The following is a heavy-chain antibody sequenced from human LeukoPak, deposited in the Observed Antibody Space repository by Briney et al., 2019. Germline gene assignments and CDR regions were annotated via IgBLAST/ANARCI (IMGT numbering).Heavy chain of an antibody. D-gene: IGHD6-19*01. V-gene: IGHV1-46*01. CDR3: AREHSSGWYVFDY. J-gene: IGHJ4*02. Sequence: ASVKVSCKASGYTFTSYYMHWVRQAPGQGLEWVGIINPSDGSTSYAQKFQGRVTMTRDTSTSTVYMELSSLRSEDTAVYYCAREHSSGWYVFDYWGQGTLVTVSS. CDR1: GYTFTSYY. CDR2: INPSDGST.